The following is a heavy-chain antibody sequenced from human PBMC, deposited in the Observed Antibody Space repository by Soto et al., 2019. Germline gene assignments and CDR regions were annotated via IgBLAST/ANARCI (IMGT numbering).Heavy chain of an antibody. CDR3: AKDYGQWELLRTPFGY. CDR2: ISSSSSYI. D-gene: IGHD1-26*01. V-gene: IGHV3-21*04. Sequence: GGSLRLSCAASGFTFSSYSMNWVRQAPGKGLEWVSSISSSSSYIYYADSVKGRFTISRDNAKNSLYLQMNSLRAEDTAVYYCAKDYGQWELLRTPFGYWGQGTLVTVSS. CDR1: GFTFSSYS. J-gene: IGHJ4*02.